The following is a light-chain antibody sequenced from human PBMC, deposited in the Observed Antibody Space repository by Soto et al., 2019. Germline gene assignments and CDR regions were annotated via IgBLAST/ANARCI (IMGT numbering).Light chain of an antibody. Sequence: EIVLTQSPGTLSLSPGERATLSCRASRSLSSSYVVWYQQKPGQAPRLLIYAASRRATGIPDRFSGSGSATEYTLTISRLEPADFAVYYCQQQGTFGPGTKLEIK. CDR1: RSLSSSY. CDR2: AAS. CDR3: QQQGT. J-gene: IGKJ2*01. V-gene: IGKV3-20*01.